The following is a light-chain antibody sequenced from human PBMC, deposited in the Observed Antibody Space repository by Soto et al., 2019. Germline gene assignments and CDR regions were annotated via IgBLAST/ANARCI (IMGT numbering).Light chain of an antibody. CDR3: QQYNNWWT. J-gene: IGKJ1*01. CDR2: GAS. Sequence: EIVMTQSPATLSVSPGERASLSCRASQSGNNNLAWYQQKPGQAPRLLIYGASTRATGIPARFSGSVSGSDFTLIISSLQSEDFAIYYCQQYNNWWTFGQGTKVEIK. CDR1: QSGNNN. V-gene: IGKV3-15*01.